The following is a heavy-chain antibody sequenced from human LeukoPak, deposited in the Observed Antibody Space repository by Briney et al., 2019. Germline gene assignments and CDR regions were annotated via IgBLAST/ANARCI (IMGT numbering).Heavy chain of an antibody. D-gene: IGHD1-26*01. CDR3: AKWGTAVEWELAAFDY. CDR2: ISGSGGST. CDR1: GFTFSSYA. V-gene: IGHV3-23*01. Sequence: GGSLRLSCAASGFTFSSYAMSWVRQAPGKGLGWVSGISGSGGSTYYADSVKGRFTISRDNSKNTLYLQMNSLRVEDTAVYYCAKWGTAVEWELAAFDYWGQGTLVTVSS. J-gene: IGHJ4*02.